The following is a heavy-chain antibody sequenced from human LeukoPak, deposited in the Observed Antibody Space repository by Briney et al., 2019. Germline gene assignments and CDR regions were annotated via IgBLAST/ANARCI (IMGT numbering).Heavy chain of an antibody. Sequence: GGSLRLSCAASGFTFDDYGMSWVRQAPGKGLEWVAVISYDGSNKYYADSVKGRFTISRDNSKNTLYLQMNSLRAEDTAVYYCAKDQYSYGSGPPDYWGQGTLVTVSS. CDR1: GFTFDDYG. CDR3: AKDQYSYGSGPPDY. J-gene: IGHJ4*02. CDR2: ISYDGSNK. V-gene: IGHV3-30*18. D-gene: IGHD5-18*01.